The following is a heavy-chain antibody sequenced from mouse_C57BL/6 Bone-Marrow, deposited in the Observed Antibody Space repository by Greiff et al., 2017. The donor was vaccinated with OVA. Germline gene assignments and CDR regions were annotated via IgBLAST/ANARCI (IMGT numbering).Heavy chain of an antibody. Sequence: QVQLKQSGAELARPGASVKLSCKASGYTFTSYGISWVKQRTGQGLEWIGEIYPRSGNTYYNEKFKGKATLTADKSSSTAYMELRSLTSEDSAVYFCARRGIPRYFDVWSTGTTVTVSS. D-gene: IGHD5-1-1*01. CDR1: GYTFTSYG. V-gene: IGHV1-81*01. CDR2: IYPRSGNT. J-gene: IGHJ1*03. CDR3: ARRGIPRYFDV.